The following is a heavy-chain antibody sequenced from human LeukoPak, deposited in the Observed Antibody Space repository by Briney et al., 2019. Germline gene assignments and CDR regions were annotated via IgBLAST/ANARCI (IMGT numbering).Heavy chain of an antibody. CDR2: IYYSGST. CDR3: ARAPPFTMVRGRANWFDP. J-gene: IGHJ5*02. Sequence: PSETLSLTRTVSGGSISSGDYYWSWIRQPPGKGLEWIGYIYYSGSTYYNPSLKSRVTISVDTSKNQFSLKLSSVTAADTAVYYCARAPPFTMVRGRANWFDPWGQGTLVTVSS. CDR1: GGSISSGDYY. V-gene: IGHV4-30-4*01. D-gene: IGHD3-10*01.